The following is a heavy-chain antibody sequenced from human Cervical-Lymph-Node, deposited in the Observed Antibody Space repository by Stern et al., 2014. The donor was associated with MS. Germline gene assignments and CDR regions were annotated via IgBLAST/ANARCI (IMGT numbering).Heavy chain of an antibody. V-gene: IGHV4-39*01. CDR2: VYDSGTT. CDR1: GDSISSYTHY. Sequence: QVQLQESGPGLVKPSETLSLTCAVSGDSISSYTHYWAWIRQPPGKGLEWIGSVYDSGTTYYNPPLKSPVTISVDTSKIPFSLGPTSLTAADTAVYYCAKHACTGAACPFDLWGQGTLVTVSS. D-gene: IGHD2-8*02. J-gene: IGHJ4*02. CDR3: AKHACTGAACPFDL.